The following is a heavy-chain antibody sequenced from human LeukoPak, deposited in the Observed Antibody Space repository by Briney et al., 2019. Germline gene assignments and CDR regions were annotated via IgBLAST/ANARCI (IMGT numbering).Heavy chain of an antibody. CDR3: ARRGDSNGWSYFDY. Sequence: SEILSLTATVSVGFISNYYWSFIRPPPGRGLEWTVIIYYSGSTNYNASLKSRVTISIDTSKNQLSLKLSPVTAADTAVYYCARRGDSNGWSYFDYWGQGTLVTVSS. D-gene: IGHD6-19*01. CDR1: VGFISNYY. J-gene: IGHJ4*02. CDR2: IYYSGST. V-gene: IGHV4-59*01.